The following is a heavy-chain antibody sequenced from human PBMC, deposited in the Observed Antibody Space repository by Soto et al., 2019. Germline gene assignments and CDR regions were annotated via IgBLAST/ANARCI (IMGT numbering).Heavy chain of an antibody. CDR1: GGSISTYY. CDR2: IYYSGSA. CDR3: ARGFYSSFDY. J-gene: IGHJ4*02. Sequence: PSETLSLTCTVSGGSISTYYWSWIRQPPGKGLEWIGYIYYSGSANYNPSLKSRVTISVDTSRNQFSLKLSSVTAADTAVYYCARGFYSSFDYWGQRTLVTVSS. D-gene: IGHD2-21*01. V-gene: IGHV4-59*01.